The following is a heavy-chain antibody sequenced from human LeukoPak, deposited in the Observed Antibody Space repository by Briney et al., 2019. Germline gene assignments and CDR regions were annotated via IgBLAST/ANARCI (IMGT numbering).Heavy chain of an antibody. CDR3: ARDQDIVVVVAALRQREMGGFDP. CDR2: MNPNSGNT. J-gene: IGHJ5*02. Sequence: GASVKVSCKASGYTFTSYDINWVRQATGQGLEWMGWMNPNSGNTGYAQKFQGRVTMTRSTSISTAYMELSSLRSEDTAVYYCARDQDIVVVVAALRQREMGGFDPWGQGNLVTVSS. CDR1: GYTFTSYD. V-gene: IGHV1-8*01. D-gene: IGHD2-15*01.